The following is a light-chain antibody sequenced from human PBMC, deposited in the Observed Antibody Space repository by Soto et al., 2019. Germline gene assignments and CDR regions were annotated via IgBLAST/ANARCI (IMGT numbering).Light chain of an antibody. J-gene: IGKJ5*01. V-gene: IGKV3-11*01. Sequence: EIVLAQSPATLSLSPGERATLSCRASQSVSIYLAWYQQKPGQVPRLLIYDASNRATGIPARFSGSGSGTDFTLTISSLEPEDFAVYYCQQRSNWPPKITFGQGTRLEIK. CDR2: DAS. CDR1: QSVSIY. CDR3: QQRSNWPPKIT.